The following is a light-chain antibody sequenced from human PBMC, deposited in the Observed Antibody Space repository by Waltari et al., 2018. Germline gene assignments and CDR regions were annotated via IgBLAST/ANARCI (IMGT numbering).Light chain of an antibody. J-gene: IGLJ3*02. V-gene: IGLV2-14*03. CDR2: DLQ. CDR1: SSDIGGYHY. Sequence: QSALTQPASVSGSPGQSITIPRTGSSSDIGGYHYVSWFQQHPGKAPKVILYDLQTRPSGVPDRFSGSKSGNTASLTISGLQDEDEADYYCSSHTRSSTRVFGGGT. CDR3: SSHTRSSTRV.